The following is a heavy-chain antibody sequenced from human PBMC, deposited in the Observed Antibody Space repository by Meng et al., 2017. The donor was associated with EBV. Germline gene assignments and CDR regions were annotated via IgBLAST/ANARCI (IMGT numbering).Heavy chain of an antibody. CDR2: IIPAGGNT. CDR3: VRELVGGTFDY. V-gene: IGHV1-46*01. CDR1: GYTFTRYY. D-gene: IGHD1/OR15-1a*01. Sequence: QVKRVQSEAKVKKPRASVKFSCKASGYTFTRYYLHWVRQAPGQGLEWMGIIIPAGGNTNYAQKFRGRFTMTRDTSTSTVYMDLSILTSEDTAVYYCVRELVGGTFDYWGQGTLVTVAS. J-gene: IGHJ4*02.